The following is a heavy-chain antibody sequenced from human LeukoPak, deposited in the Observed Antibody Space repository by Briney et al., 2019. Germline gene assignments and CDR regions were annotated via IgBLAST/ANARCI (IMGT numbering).Heavy chain of an antibody. CDR1: GFTFSSFA. V-gene: IGHV3-30*04. Sequence: GRSLRLSCAASGFTFSSFAMHWVRQAPGKGLQWVAVVSYDGSNKYYTDSVKGRFTISRDNSKNTLYLQMNSLRAEDTAVYYCARDEVLCTSISCYVPYGMDVWGQGTTVSVSS. J-gene: IGHJ6*02. CDR3: ARDEVLCTSISCYVPYGMDV. CDR2: VSYDGSNK. D-gene: IGHD2-2*01.